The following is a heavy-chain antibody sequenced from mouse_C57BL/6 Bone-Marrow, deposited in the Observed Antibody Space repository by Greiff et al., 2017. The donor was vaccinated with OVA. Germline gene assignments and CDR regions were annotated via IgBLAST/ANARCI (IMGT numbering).Heavy chain of an antibody. CDR3: ARGPCAD. CDR1: GFTFSSYA. Sequence: DVMLVESGGGLVKPGGSLKLSCAASGFTFSSYAMSWVRQNPEKRLEWVATISDGGSYTYYPDNVKGRFTISRDNAKNNLYLQMSHLKSEDTAMYYGARGPCADWGQGTLVTVSA. CDR2: ISDGGSYT. J-gene: IGHJ3*01. V-gene: IGHV5-4*03.